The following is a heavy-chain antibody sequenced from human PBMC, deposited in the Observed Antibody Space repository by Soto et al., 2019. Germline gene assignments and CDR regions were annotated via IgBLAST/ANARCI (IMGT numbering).Heavy chain of an antibody. D-gene: IGHD2-15*01. Sequence: EVQLLESGGGLVQPGGSLRLSCAASGFTFSSYAMSWVRQAPGKGLEWVSTFSIGVYNAYYADSVKGRFTVSRDNSKNTLYLQMNSLRVEDTAIYYCTKDQRSSGGCYGTWGQGTLVTVSS. V-gene: IGHV3-23*01. CDR3: TKDQRSSGGCYGT. CDR2: FSIGVYNA. CDR1: GFTFSSYA. J-gene: IGHJ5*02.